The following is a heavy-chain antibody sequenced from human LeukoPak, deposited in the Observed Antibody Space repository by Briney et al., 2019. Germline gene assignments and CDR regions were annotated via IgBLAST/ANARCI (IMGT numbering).Heavy chain of an antibody. CDR1: GFTFDDYA. Sequence: GGSLRLSCAASGFTFDDYAMHWVRQAPGKGLEWVLGISWNSGSIGYADSVKGRFTISRDNAKNSLYLQMNSLRAEDTALYYCAKAQHSGSYYDAFDIWGQGTMVTVSS. J-gene: IGHJ3*02. CDR2: ISWNSGSI. V-gene: IGHV3-9*01. D-gene: IGHD1-26*01. CDR3: AKAQHSGSYYDAFDI.